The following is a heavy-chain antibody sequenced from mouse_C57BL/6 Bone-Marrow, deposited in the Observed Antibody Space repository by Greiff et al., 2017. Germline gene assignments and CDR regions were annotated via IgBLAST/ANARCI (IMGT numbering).Heavy chain of an antibody. CDR1: GYTFTDYE. CDR3: TRRGYGDGYSERFAY. CDR2: IDPETGGT. V-gene: IGHV1-15*01. J-gene: IGHJ3*01. D-gene: IGHD2-3*01. Sequence: QVQLQQSGAELVRPGASVTLSCKASGYTFTDYEMHWVKQTPVHGLEWIGAIDPETGGTAYNQKFKGKAILTADKSSSTAYMELRSLTSEDSAVYYCTRRGYGDGYSERFAYWGQGTLVTVSA.